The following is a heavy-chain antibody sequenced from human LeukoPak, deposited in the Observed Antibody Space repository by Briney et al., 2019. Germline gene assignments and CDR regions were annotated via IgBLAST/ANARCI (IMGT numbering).Heavy chain of an antibody. Sequence: GGSLRLSCAASGFTFSNYGMNWVRQAPGKGLEWVSAISGSGDNTYYADSVKGRFTISRDNSKNTLYLQMNSLRAEDTAVYYCARRAGAYSHPYDYWGQGTLVTVSS. V-gene: IGHV3-23*01. D-gene: IGHD4/OR15-4a*01. J-gene: IGHJ4*02. CDR3: ARRAGAYSHPYDY. CDR1: GFTFSNYG. CDR2: ISGSGDNT.